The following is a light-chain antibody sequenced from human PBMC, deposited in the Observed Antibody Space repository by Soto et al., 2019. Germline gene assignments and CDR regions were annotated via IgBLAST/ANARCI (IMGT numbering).Light chain of an antibody. CDR3: QQCGSSPL. CDR2: DAS. J-gene: IGKJ5*01. CDR1: QSISSW. V-gene: IGKV1-5*01. Sequence: DIQMSQSASTLSASVGDRVTITCRASQSISSWLAWYQQKPGKAPKLLIYDASSLESGVPSRFSGSGSGTDFTLTISRLEPEDFAVYYCQQCGSSPLFGQGTRLEI.